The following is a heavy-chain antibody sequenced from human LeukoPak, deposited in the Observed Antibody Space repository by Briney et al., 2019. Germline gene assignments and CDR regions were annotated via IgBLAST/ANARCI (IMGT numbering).Heavy chain of an antibody. CDR1: GFTFSSYA. D-gene: IGHD3-10*01. CDR3: ARERMVRGVHDILGHYYYYGMDV. V-gene: IGHV3-23*01. J-gene: IGHJ6*02. Sequence: GGSLRLSCAASGFTFSSYAMSWVRQAQGKGLEWVSAISGSGGSTYYADSVKGRFTISRDNSKNTLYLQMNSLRAEDTAVYYCARERMVRGVHDILGHYYYYGMDVWGQGTTVTVSS. CDR2: ISGSGGST.